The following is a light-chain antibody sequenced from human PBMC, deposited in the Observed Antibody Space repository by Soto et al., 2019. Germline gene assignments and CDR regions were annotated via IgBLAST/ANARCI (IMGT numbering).Light chain of an antibody. CDR1: QSVSSSY. J-gene: IGKJ1*01. CDR3: QQYGNSLRT. V-gene: IGKV3-20*01. Sequence: EIVLTQSPGTLSLSPGERATLSCRASQSVSSSYLTWYQQKPGQAPRLLIYGASTRAPGIPDRFSGSGSGTDFTLTISRLETEDFAVSYCQQYGNSLRTFGQGTKVEIK. CDR2: GAS.